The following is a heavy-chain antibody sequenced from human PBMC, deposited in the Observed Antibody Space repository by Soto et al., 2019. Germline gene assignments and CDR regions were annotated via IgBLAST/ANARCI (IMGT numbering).Heavy chain of an antibody. J-gene: IGHJ4*02. V-gene: IGHV3-23*01. D-gene: IGHD2-15*01. CDR3: VKGAWCDD. Sequence: EVQLLDSGGGLVQPGGSLRLSCAASGFSFSSFDMTWVRQAPGKGLEWVSVMMGKDGSTHYADSVKGRFSISRDNSKNTLYLQMNSLRVKDTAVYYCVKGAWCDDWGQGTPVVVSS. CDR1: GFSFSSFD. CDR2: MMGKDGST.